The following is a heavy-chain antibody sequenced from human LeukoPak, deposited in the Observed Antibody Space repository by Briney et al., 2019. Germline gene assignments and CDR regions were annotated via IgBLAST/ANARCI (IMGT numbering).Heavy chain of an antibody. CDR2: ISYDGSNK. Sequence: GGSLRLSCAASGFTFTSSAMHWVRQAPGKGLEWVAVISYDGSNKYYADSVKGRFTISRDDFKNTLHLQMNSLKVDDTAVYYCADQRYGPPGYWGQGTRVTVSS. CDR3: ADQRYGPPGY. D-gene: IGHD2-2*01. CDR1: GFTFTSSA. V-gene: IGHV3-30-3*01. J-gene: IGHJ4*02.